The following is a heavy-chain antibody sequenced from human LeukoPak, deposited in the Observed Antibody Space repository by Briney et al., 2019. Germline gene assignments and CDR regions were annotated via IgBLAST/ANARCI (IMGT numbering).Heavy chain of an antibody. CDR1: GFTFDDYA. J-gene: IGHJ4*02. V-gene: IGHV3-30-3*01. D-gene: IGHD6-13*01. CDR3: ARVGYLRSWYYFDY. CDR2: ISYDGSNK. Sequence: GGSLRPSCAASGFTFDDYAMHWVRQAPGKGLEWVAVISYDGSNKYYADSVKGRFTISRDNSKNTLYLQMNSLRAEDTAVYYCARVGYLRSWYYFDYWGQGTLITVSS.